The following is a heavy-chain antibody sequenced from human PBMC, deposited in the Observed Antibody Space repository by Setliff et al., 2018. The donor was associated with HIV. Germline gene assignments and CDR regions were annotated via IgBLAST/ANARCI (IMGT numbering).Heavy chain of an antibody. CDR2: IRWDGGST. J-gene: IGHJ6*02. D-gene: IGHD3-10*01. Sequence: PGESLKISCAASGFTFEHYTMHWVRQVPGKGLEWVSLIRWDGGSTYYADSVKGRFTISRDTSKNSLYLQMNSLRTDDSALYYCVRNGAWFGGYYYYGMDVWGQGTTFTVSS. CDR1: GFTFEHYT. CDR3: VRNGAWFGGYYYYGMDV. V-gene: IGHV3-43*01.